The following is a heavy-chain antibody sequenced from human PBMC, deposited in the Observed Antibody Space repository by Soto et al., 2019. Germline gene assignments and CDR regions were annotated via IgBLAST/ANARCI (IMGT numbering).Heavy chain of an antibody. Sequence: SDALSVTCAVSGASISRSNWWSWVRQPPGKGLEWIGEIYHSGSTNYNPSLKSRVTISVDKSKNQFSLKLSSVTAADTAVYYCARDFDYYGSGSHTLGYGMDVWGQGTTVS. D-gene: IGHD3-10*01. J-gene: IGHJ6*02. CDR1: GASISRSNW. V-gene: IGHV4-4*02. CDR2: IYHSGST. CDR3: ARDFDYYGSGSHTLGYGMDV.